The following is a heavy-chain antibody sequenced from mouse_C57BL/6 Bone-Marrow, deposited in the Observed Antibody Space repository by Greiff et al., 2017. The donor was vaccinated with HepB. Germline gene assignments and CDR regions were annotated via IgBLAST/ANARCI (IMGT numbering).Heavy chain of an antibody. D-gene: IGHD1-1*01. CDR2: IYPGGGYT. V-gene: IGHV1-63*01. CDR3: ARNGSRSFYYAMDY. Sequence: QVQLQQSGAELVRPGTSVKMSCKASGYTFTNYWIGWAKQRPGHGLEWIGDIYPGGGYTNYNEKFKGKATLTADKSSSTAYMQFSSLTSEDSAIYYCARNGSRSFYYAMDYWGQGTSVTVSS. J-gene: IGHJ4*01. CDR1: GYTFTNYW.